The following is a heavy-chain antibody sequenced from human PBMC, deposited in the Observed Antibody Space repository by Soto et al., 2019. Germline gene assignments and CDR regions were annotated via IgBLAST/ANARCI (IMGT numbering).Heavy chain of an antibody. V-gene: IGHV1-18*04. CDR2: ISVNNGNT. CDR1: GYSFSSYG. J-gene: IGHJ5*02. D-gene: IGHD5-12*01. CDR3: ATSYDSWFDP. Sequence: QIQLVQSGAEVKKPGASVKVSCKASGYSFSSYGISWVRQAPGQGLEWMGWISVNNGNTNYAPKFQGRVTMTTDTSTSTGSMELRSLRSDDTAVYYCATSYDSWFDPWGQGTLVTVSS.